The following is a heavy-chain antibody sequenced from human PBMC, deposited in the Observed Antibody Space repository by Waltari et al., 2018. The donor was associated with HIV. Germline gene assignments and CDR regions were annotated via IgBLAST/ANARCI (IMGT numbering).Heavy chain of an antibody. V-gene: IGHV4-61*02. CDR3: ARGVVGGYDLGNNWFDP. J-gene: IGHJ5*02. Sequence: QLQESGPGLVKPSQTLSLTCTVSGGSISSGRYHWSWIRQPAGKGLGWIGRLYTSGSTDYNPSLKSRATISGDTSKNQFSLKLSSVTAADTAVYYCARGVVGGYDLGNNWFDPWGQGTLVTVSS. CDR2: LYTSGST. D-gene: IGHD5-12*01. CDR1: GGSISSGRYH.